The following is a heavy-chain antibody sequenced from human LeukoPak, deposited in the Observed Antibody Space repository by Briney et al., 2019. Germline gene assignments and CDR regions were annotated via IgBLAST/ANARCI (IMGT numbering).Heavy chain of an antibody. V-gene: IGHV3-64D*06. CDR3: VKGAMVRPPPFDY. CDR2: ISSNGGST. D-gene: IGHD3-10*01. CDR1: GFTFSSYA. Sequence: GGSLRLSCSASGFTFSSYAMHWVRQAPGKGLEYVSAISSNGGSTYYADSAKGRFTISRDNSKNTLYLQMSSLRAEDTAVYYCVKGAMVRPPPFDYWGQGTLVTVSS. J-gene: IGHJ4*02.